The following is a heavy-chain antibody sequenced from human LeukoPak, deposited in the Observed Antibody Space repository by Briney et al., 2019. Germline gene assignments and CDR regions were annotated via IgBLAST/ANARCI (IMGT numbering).Heavy chain of an antibody. CDR1: GGTFSSYA. CDR2: IIPIFGTA. D-gene: IGHD2-2*01. J-gene: IGHJ3*02. Sequence: SVKVSCKASGGTFSSYAISWVRQAPGQGLEWMGGIIPIFGTANYAQKFQGSVTITADESTSTAYMELSSLRSEDTAVYYCGRYCSSTSCPEGAFDIWGQGTMVTVSS. V-gene: IGHV1-69*01. CDR3: GRYCSSTSCPEGAFDI.